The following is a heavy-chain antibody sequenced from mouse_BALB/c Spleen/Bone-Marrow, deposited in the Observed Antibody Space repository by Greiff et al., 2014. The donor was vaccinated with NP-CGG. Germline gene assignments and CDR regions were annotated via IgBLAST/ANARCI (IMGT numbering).Heavy chain of an antibody. J-gene: IGHJ2*01. CDR2: ISCYNGAT. Sequence: LVKTGASVKISCKASGYSFTGYYMHWVKQSHGKSLEWIGYISCYNGATSYNQKFKGKATFTVDTSSSTAYMQFNSLTSEGSTVYYCARSFGACGCDGGYCFDYWGQGTTLTVSS. V-gene: IGHV1S34*01. CDR1: GYSFTGYY. D-gene: IGHD2-2*01. CDR3: ARSFGACGCDGGYCFDY.